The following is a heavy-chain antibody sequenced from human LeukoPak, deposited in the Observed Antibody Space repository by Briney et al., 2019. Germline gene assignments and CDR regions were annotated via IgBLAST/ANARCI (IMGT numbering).Heavy chain of an antibody. V-gene: IGHV5-51*01. CDR3: ARWAGGFTPARGQTYYYDSSGYYYFDY. D-gene: IGHD3-22*01. Sequence: GESLKISCKGSGYSFTSYWIGWVRQMPGKGLEWMGIIYPGDSDTRYSPSFQGQVTISADKSISTAYLQWSSLKASDTAMYYCARWAGGFTPARGQTYYYDSSGYYYFDYWGQGTLVTVSS. J-gene: IGHJ4*02. CDR2: IYPGDSDT. CDR1: GYSFTSYW.